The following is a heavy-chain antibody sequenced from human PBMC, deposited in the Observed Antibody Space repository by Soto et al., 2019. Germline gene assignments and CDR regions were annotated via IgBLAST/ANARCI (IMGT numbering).Heavy chain of an antibody. D-gene: IGHD3-10*01. CDR1: GYTFTSYY. CDR3: ARAAVRGLIRPYNWSAP. V-gene: IGHV1-46*03. Sequence: GASVKVSCKASGYTFTSYYMHWVRQAPGQGLEWMGIINPSGGSTSYAQKFQGRVTMTRDTSTSTVYMELSSLRSEDTAVYYCARAAVRGLIRPYNWSAPWGQGTLVTVSS. CDR2: INPSGGST. J-gene: IGHJ5*02.